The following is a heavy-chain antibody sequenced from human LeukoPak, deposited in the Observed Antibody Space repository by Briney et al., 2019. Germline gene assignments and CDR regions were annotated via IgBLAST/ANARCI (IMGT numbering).Heavy chain of an antibody. CDR1: GFTFSTYS. CDR3: ARASGDTVDTTTMGSY. D-gene: IGHD5-18*01. CDR2: ISSSSAYI. J-gene: IGHJ4*02. Sequence: PGGSLRLFCAASGFTFSTYSMNWVRQAPGKGLEWVSSISSSSAYIYYADSVKGRFTISRDNAKNSLYLQMNSLRAEDTAVYYCARASGDTVDTTTMGSYWGQGTLVTVSS. V-gene: IGHV3-21*01.